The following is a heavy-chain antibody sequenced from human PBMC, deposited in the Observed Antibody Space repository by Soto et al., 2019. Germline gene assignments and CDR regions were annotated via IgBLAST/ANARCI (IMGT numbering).Heavy chain of an antibody. CDR2: IYWDDDK. Sequence: QITLKESGPTLVKPTQTLTLTCTFSGFSLRTSGVGVGWIRQPPGKALEWLELIYWDDDKRYSPSLRSRLTITKDTSKNQVVLTMTNMDPVDTDIYSCAHRRGYCSGGRCYSIWFDPWGQGTLVTVSS. V-gene: IGHV2-5*02. CDR1: GFSLRTSGVG. D-gene: IGHD2-15*01. J-gene: IGHJ5*02. CDR3: AHRRGYCSGGRCYSIWFDP.